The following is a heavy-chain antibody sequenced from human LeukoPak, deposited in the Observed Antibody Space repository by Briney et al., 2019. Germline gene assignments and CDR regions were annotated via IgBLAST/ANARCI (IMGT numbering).Heavy chain of an antibody. D-gene: IGHD2-2*01. CDR3: ARVLTPMPPSFDI. V-gene: IGHV3-23*01. CDR1: GFSFSSYA. J-gene: IGHJ3*02. CDR2: ISGSGGST. Sequence: GGSLRLSCAASGFSFSSYAMSWVRQAPGKGLEWGSGISGSGGSTYYADSVKGRFTISRDNSKNTLYLQMNSLRAEDTAVCYCARVLTPMPPSFDIWGQGTMVTVSS.